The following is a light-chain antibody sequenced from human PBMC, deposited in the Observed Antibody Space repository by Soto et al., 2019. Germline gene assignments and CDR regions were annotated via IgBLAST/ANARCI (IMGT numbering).Light chain of an antibody. J-gene: IGLJ1*01. Sequence: QSALAQPSSVSGSPGQSITISCTGTSTDVGGYNYVSWYQHHPGKGPKLIIYEVSNRPSGVSDRFSGSKSGNKASLIISNLEAEDESDYYWGSYTSTDTPFVFGTGTKVTVL. CDR1: STDVGGYNY. CDR3: GSYTSTDTPFV. V-gene: IGLV2-14*01. CDR2: EVS.